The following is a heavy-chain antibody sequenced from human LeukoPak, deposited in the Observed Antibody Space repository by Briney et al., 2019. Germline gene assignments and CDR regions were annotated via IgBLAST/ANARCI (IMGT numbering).Heavy chain of an antibody. CDR2: IYPGDSDT. V-gene: IGHV5-51*01. J-gene: IGHJ5*02. Sequence: GESLKISCKGSGYSFTSHWIGWVRQMPGKGLEWMGIIYPGDSDTRYSPSCQGQVTISADKSISTAYLQWSSLKASDTAMYYCARHWRYCSGGSCRYNWFDPWGQGTLVTVSS. CDR3: ARHWRYCSGGSCRYNWFDP. CDR1: GYSFTSHW. D-gene: IGHD2-15*01.